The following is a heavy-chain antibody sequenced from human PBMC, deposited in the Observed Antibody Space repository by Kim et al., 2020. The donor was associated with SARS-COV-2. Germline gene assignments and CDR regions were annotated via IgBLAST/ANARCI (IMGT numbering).Heavy chain of an antibody. Sequence: ASVKVSCKASGYTFTSYGISWLRQAPGQGLEWMGWLSVYNANTNYAQNLQARLTMTTDTSTSTAYMELRSLTSDDTAVYDCAREPAYDSSVYAADYWGQG. J-gene: IGHJ4*02. D-gene: IGHD3-22*01. CDR1: GYTFTSYG. CDR3: AREPAYDSSVYAADY. V-gene: IGHV1-18*01. CDR2: LSVYNANT.